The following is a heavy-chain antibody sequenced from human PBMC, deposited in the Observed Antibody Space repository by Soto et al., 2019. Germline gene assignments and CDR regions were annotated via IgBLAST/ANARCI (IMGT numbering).Heavy chain of an antibody. CDR3: ARGRKYYYDNTGPFYFDH. J-gene: IGHJ4*02. CDR1: GGSVTSGNYY. Sequence: SSETLSLTCTVSGGSVTSGNYYWSWIRQPPGKGLEWIAYIYYSGITNNNPSLKSRVTISVDTSKNQFSPKLTSVTAADTAVYYCARGRKYYYDNTGPFYFDHWGQGTLVTVSS. CDR2: IYYSGIT. V-gene: IGHV4-61*01. D-gene: IGHD3-22*01.